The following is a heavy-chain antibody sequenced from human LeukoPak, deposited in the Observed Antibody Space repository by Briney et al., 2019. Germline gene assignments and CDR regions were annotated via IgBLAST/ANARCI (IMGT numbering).Heavy chain of an antibody. Sequence: GGSLRLSCAASGFTFSSYEMNWVRQAPGKGLEWVANIKQDGSEKYYVDSVKGRFTISRDNAKNSLYLQMNSLRAEDTAVYYCAREVDTAMVRDYYYYMDVWGKGTTVTISS. CDR1: GFTFSSYE. J-gene: IGHJ6*03. CDR3: AREVDTAMVRDYYYYMDV. CDR2: IKQDGSEK. D-gene: IGHD5-18*01. V-gene: IGHV3-7*01.